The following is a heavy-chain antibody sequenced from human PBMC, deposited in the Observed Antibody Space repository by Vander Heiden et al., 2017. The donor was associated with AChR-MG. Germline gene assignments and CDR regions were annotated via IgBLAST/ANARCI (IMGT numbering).Heavy chain of an antibody. D-gene: IGHD1-26*01. Sequence: QLQLQSSGPGLVKPSETLSLTCTVSGASISSRGYYWGWIRQPPGKGLEWIRSIYYSGSTYYHPSLKSRVTISVDTSKNQFSLKLSSGTAADTAVYYCARISERYYSPNFDSWGQGALVTVSS. J-gene: IGHJ4*02. CDR1: GASISSRGYY. CDR2: IYYSGST. V-gene: IGHV4-39*01. CDR3: ARISERYYSPNFDS.